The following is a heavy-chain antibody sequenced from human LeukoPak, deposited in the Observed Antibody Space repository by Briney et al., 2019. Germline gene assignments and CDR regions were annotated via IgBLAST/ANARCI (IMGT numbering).Heavy chain of an antibody. J-gene: IGHJ5*02. D-gene: IGHD3-10*01. CDR3: ARGLNFLVTMVRGPYNWFDP. Sequence: SETLSLTCAVYGGSFSGYYWSWLRQPPGKGLEWIGEINHSGSTNYNPSLKSRVTISVDTSKNQFSLKLSSVTAAYTAVYYCARGLNFLVTMVRGPYNWFDPWGQGTLVTVSS. CDR1: GGSFSGYY. CDR2: INHSGST. V-gene: IGHV4-34*01.